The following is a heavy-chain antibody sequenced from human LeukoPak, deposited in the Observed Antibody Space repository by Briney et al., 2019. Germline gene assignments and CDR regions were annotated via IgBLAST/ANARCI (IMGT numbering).Heavy chain of an antibody. Sequence: GGSLRLSCAASGFTFSNYGMHWVRQAPGKGLEWVTFILYDGSNKYYADSVKGRFTISRDNSKNTLYLQMSSLRAEDTAVYYCAKDMASRDDYSNLFDYWGQGTLVTVSS. V-gene: IGHV3-30*02. J-gene: IGHJ4*02. CDR2: ILYDGSNK. CDR1: GFTFSNYG. CDR3: AKDMASRDDYSNLFDY. D-gene: IGHD4-11*01.